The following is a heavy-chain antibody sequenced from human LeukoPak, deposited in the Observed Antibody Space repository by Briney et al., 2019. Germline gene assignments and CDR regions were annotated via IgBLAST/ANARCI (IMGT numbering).Heavy chain of an antibody. D-gene: IGHD2-21*01. J-gene: IGHJ5*01. Sequence: SETLSLTCTVSGDFISPHRLSWIRQPAGKGLEFVGRMAQSGNTDYNPSLRSRLTVSLDTSKKQFSLKLSSVTAADTAVYYCARDWEFCGGFSCYPYWYDSWGQGILVTVSS. CDR2: MAQSGNT. V-gene: IGHV4-4*07. CDR3: ARDWEFCGGFSCYPYWYDS. CDR1: GDFISPHR.